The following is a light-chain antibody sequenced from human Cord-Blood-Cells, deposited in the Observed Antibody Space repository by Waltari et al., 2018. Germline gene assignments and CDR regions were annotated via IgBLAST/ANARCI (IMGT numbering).Light chain of an antibody. Sequence: QSALTQPASVSGSPGQSITISCTGTSSDVGSYNFVSWYQHHPGKAPKLMIYEGSKRPSGVSNRFSSSKSGNTASLTISGLQAEDEADYYCCSYAGSSTFVVFGGGTKLTVL. V-gene: IGLV2-23*01. CDR3: CSYAGSSTFVV. CDR2: EGS. CDR1: SSDVGSYNF. J-gene: IGLJ2*01.